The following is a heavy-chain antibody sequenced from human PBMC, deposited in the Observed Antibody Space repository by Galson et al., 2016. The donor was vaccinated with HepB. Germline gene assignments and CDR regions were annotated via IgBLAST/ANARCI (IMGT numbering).Heavy chain of an antibody. J-gene: IGHJ3*02. CDR1: GFTFNTHW. D-gene: IGHD1-26*01. CDR2: IRQDASLT. CDR3: EREAWSSSPI. V-gene: IGHV3-7*01. Sequence: LRLSCAASGFTFNTHWMTWVRQAPGKGLEWVANIRQDASLTYFLDSVKGRFTISRDNAKNLVYLQMNSLRAEDTAVYYCEREAWSSSPIWGQGTMVTVSS.